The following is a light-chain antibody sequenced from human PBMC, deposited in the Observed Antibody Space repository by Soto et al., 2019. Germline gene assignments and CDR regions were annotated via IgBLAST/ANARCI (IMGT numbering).Light chain of an antibody. CDR3: CSYAGSSTPWV. Sequence: QSALTQPASVSGSPGQSITISCTGTSSDVGSYNLVSWYQQHPGKAPKLMIYEVSKRPSGVSNRFSGSKSGNTASLTISGLQAEDEPDYYCCSYAGSSTPWVFGGGTQLTVL. V-gene: IGLV2-23*02. CDR1: SSDVGSYNL. CDR2: EVS. J-gene: IGLJ3*02.